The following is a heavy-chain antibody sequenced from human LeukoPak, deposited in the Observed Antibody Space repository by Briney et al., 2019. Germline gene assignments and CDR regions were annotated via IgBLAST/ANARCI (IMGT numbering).Heavy chain of an antibody. Sequence: PGGSLRLSCAASGFTFSSYAMSRVRQALGKGLEWVSAISGSGGSTYYADSVKGRFTISRDNSKNTLYLQMNSLRAEDTAVYYCANWAAIYYYDSSGSSPGSFFDYWGQGTLVTVSS. CDR1: GFTFSSYA. CDR3: ANWAAIYYYDSSGSSPGSFFDY. CDR2: ISGSGGST. V-gene: IGHV3-23*01. D-gene: IGHD3-22*01. J-gene: IGHJ4*02.